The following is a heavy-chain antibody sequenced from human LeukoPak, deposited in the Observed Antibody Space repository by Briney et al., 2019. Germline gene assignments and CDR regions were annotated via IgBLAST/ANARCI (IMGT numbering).Heavy chain of an antibody. CDR1: GFTFSGYA. J-gene: IGHJ1*01. Sequence: GGSLRLSCAASGFTFSGYALSWVRQAPGKGLEGVSAITGSDVTYYADSVKGRFTISRDTSKNTLYLQTNSLRAEDTAVYYCAKDHGDYAYFHHWGQGTLVTVSS. CDR3: AKDHGDYAYFHH. V-gene: IGHV3-23*01. CDR2: ITGSDVT. D-gene: IGHD4-17*01.